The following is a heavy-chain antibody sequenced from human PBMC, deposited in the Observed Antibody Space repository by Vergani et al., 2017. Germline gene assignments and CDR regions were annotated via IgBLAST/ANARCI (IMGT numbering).Heavy chain of an antibody. V-gene: IGHV3-15*01. J-gene: IGHJ6*03. CDR2: IKSKTDGGTT. Sequence: EVQLVESGGGLVKPGGSLRLSCAASGFTFSNAWMSWVRQAPGKGLEWVGRIKSKTDGGTTDYAAPVKGRFTISRDDSKNTLYLQMNSLKTEDTAVYYCTTDFGSGYYSRYYYYYMDVWGKGTTVTVSS. CDR1: GFTFSNAW. D-gene: IGHD3-3*01. CDR3: TTDFGSGYYSRYYYYYMDV.